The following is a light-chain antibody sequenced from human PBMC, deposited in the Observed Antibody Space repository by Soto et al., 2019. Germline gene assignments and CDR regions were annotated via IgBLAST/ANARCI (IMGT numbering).Light chain of an antibody. CDR2: GAS. CDR1: QSVSSD. V-gene: IGKV3-15*01. CDR3: QQYNTWHPKMA. J-gene: IGKJ1*01. Sequence: VVTQSPATLSVFPGETATLSCRASQSVSSDLAWYQQRPGQAPRLLIYGASTRATGIPARFRGSGSGTEFRLTISWLQSEDFATYYCQQYNTWHPKMAFVRGTKVEIK.